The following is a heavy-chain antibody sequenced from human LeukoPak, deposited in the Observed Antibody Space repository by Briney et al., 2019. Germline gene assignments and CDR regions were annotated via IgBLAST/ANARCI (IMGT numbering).Heavy chain of an antibody. J-gene: IGHJ4*02. CDR1: GGSISSGGYS. D-gene: IGHD7-27*01. CDR2: IYHSGCT. Sequence: SETLSLTCAVSGGSISSGGYSWSWIRQPPGKGLEWIGYIYHSGCTYYNPSLKSRVTISVDRSKNQFSLKLSSVTAADTAVYSCARESNWGSSPDEYYFDYWGQGTLVTVSS. V-gene: IGHV4-30-2*01. CDR3: ARESNWGSSPDEYYFDY.